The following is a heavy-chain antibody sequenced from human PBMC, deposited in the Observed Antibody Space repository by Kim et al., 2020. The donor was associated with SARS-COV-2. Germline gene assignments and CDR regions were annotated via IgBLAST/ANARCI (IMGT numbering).Heavy chain of an antibody. CDR3: ARENTSGWGRFDY. D-gene: IGHD6-19*01. CDR2: ISTSGST. V-gene: IGHV4-4*07. J-gene: IGHJ4*02. Sequence: SETLSLTCSVSGGSISSYYWSWIRQPAGKGLEWIGRISTSGSTNYNPSLKSRVTMSMDTSKNQFSLNLTSVTAADTAVYYCARENTSGWGRFDYWGQGTLVTVSS. CDR1: GGSISSYY.